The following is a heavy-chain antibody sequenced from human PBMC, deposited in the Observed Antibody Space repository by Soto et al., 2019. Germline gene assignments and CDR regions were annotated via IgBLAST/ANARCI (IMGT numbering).Heavy chain of an antibody. CDR2: INHSGST. J-gene: IGHJ5*02. D-gene: IGHD3-10*01. V-gene: IGHV4-34*01. Sequence: SETLSLTCAVYGGSFSGYYWSWIRQPPGKGLEWIGEINHSGSTNYNPSLKSRVTISVDTSKNQFSLKLSSVTAADTAVYYCATNSYYYGSGSPRDRPFDPWGQGTLVTVSP. CDR1: GGSFSGYY. CDR3: ATNSYYYGSGSPRDRPFDP.